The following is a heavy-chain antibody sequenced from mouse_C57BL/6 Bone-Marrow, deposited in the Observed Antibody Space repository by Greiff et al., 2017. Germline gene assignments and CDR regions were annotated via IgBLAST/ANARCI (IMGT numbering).Heavy chain of an antibody. CDR3: ARPYYSNYCYFDV. CDR2: IYPGSGST. V-gene: IGHV1-55*01. CDR1: GYNFTSYW. Sequence: VQLQQPGAELVKPGASVKMSCKASGYNFTSYWITWVKQRPGQGLEWIGDIYPGSGSTNYNEKFKSKATLTVDKSSSTAYMQLSSLTSEDSAVYYCARPYYSNYCYFDVWGTGTTVTVSS. D-gene: IGHD2-5*01. J-gene: IGHJ1*03.